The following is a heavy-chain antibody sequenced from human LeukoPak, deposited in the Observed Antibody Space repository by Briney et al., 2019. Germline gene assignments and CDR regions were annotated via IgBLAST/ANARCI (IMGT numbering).Heavy chain of an antibody. CDR1: GYSISSGYY. CDR3: ARGVMY. V-gene: IGHV4-38-2*02. CDR2: IYHSGNT. J-gene: IGHJ4*02. Sequence: PSETLSLTCTVSGYSISSGYYWGWIRQPPGKGLEWIGSIYHSGNTYYNPSLKSRVTISVDTSRNQFSLKLSSVTAADTAVYYCARGVMYWGQGTLVTVSS. D-gene: IGHD2-21*01.